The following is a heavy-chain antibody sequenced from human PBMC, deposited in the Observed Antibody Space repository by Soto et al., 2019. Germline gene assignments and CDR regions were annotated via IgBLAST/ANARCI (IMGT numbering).Heavy chain of an antibody. V-gene: IGHV4-39*01. D-gene: IGHD6-6*01. Sequence: SETLSLTCTVSGGSISSSSYYWGWIRQPPGKGLEWIGSIYYSGSTYYNPSLKSRVTISVDTSKNQFSLKLSSVTAADTAVYYCARIEYSSSWYYYMDVWGKGTTVTVSS. CDR3: ARIEYSSSWYYYMDV. J-gene: IGHJ6*03. CDR2: IYYSGST. CDR1: GGSISSSSYY.